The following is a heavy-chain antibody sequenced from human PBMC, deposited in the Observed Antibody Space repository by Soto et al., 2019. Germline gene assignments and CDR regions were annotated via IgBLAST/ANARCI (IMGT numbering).Heavy chain of an antibody. V-gene: IGHV3-30-3*01. J-gene: IGHJ4*01. CDR2: ISHNDEPKI. Sequence: QVQLVESGGGVVQPGSSLRLSCAASGFSFKNYAFHWVRQAPGKGLEWVALISHNDEPKIFYADSVQGRFTISRDNFKNTVYLQMNSLRDEDSPVYHCGRGVRAETYYNAFDYWGQGTQVTLSS. CDR3: GRGVRAETYYNAFDY. CDR1: GFSFKNYA. D-gene: IGHD3-10*01.